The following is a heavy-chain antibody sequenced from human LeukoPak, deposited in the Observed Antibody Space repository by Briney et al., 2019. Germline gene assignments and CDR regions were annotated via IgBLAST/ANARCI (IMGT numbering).Heavy chain of an antibody. CDR3: AKDTRGSSSWSPFDY. Sequence: GGSLRLSCAASGFSFSSYGFHWVRQAPGKGLDWVSAISYDGKNIHYADSVKGRFTISRDNSRNTVYLQMNSLRVEDTAVYYCAKDTRGSSSWSPFDYWGQGTLVTVSS. V-gene: IGHV3-33*06. J-gene: IGHJ4*02. CDR1: GFSFSSYG. CDR2: ISYDGKNI. D-gene: IGHD6-13*01.